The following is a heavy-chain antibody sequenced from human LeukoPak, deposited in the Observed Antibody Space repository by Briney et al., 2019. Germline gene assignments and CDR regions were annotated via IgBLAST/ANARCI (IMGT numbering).Heavy chain of an antibody. D-gene: IGHD3-22*01. CDR1: GGTFSSYA. V-gene: IGHV1-69*04. J-gene: IGHJ4*02. CDR2: IIPILGIA. CDR3: ARVDGDYYDSSGYIDY. Sequence: ASVKVSCKASGGTFSSYAISWVRQAPGQGLEWMGRIIPILGIANYAQKFQGRVTITADKSTSTAYMELSSLRSEDTAVYYCARVDGDYYDSSGYIDYWGQGTLVTVSS.